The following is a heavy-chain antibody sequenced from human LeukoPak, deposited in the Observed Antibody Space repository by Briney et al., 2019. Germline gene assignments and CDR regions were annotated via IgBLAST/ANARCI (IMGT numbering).Heavy chain of an antibody. J-gene: IGHJ4*02. CDR3: ARQTGSGLFILP. Sequence: SETLSLTCAVSGYSINSGYCWGWIRQPPGKGLEWIGSIYYSGNTYYNASLKSQVSISIDTSKNQFSLRFTSVTAADTAVYYCARQTGSGLFILPGGQGTLVTVSS. D-gene: IGHD3/OR15-3a*01. V-gene: IGHV4-38-2*01. CDR2: IYYSGNT. CDR1: GYSINSGYC.